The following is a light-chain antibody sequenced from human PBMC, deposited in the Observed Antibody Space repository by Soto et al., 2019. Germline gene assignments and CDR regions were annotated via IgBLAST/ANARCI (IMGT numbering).Light chain of an antibody. J-gene: IGKJ5*01. Sequence: ETVMTQSPATLSVSPGERATLSCRASPSVTNYLAWYQQKPGQPPRLLIYGAFNRAAGIPARFSGSGSGTDFTLTISSLEPEDAAIYDCQQRNIWPPVTFAQGTRLEI. CDR2: GAF. CDR3: QQRNIWPPVT. V-gene: IGKV3-11*01. CDR1: PSVTNY.